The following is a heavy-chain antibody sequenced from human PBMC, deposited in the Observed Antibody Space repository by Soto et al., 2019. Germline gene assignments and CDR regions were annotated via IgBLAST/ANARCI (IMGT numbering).Heavy chain of an antibody. V-gene: IGHV1-69*13. CDR3: AMAAAGTGYFDY. CDR2: IIPIFGTA. Sequence: GASVKVSCKASGGTFSSYAISWVRQAPGQGLEWMGGIIPIFGTANYAQNFKGRFTFTVDDPPSTAYLELSSLSFEDTAVYYCAMAAAGTGYFDYWGQGTQVTV. J-gene: IGHJ4*02. CDR1: GGTFSSYA. D-gene: IGHD6-13*01.